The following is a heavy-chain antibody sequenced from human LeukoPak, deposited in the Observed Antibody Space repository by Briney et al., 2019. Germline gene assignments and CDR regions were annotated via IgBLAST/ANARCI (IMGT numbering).Heavy chain of an antibody. CDR3: AQDWPSAVTTTPGF. D-gene: IGHD4-17*01. CDR2: MNPNSGNT. V-gene: IGHV1-8*01. CDR1: GYTFTSYD. J-gene: IGHJ3*01. Sequence: ASVKVSCKASGYTFTSYDINWVRQATGQGLEWMGWMNPNSGNTGYAQKFQGRVTMTRNTSISTAYMELSSLRSEDTAVYYCAQDWPSAVTTTPGFWGQGTMVIVSS.